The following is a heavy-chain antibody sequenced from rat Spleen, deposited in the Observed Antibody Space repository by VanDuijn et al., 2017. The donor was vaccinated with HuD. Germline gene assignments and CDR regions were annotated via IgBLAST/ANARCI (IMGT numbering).Heavy chain of an antibody. CDR2: ISTGGGGT. D-gene: IGHD1-2*01. J-gene: IGHJ3*01. Sequence: EVQLVESDGGLVQPGRSLKLSCAASGFTFSDYYMAWVRQAPTKGLEWVASISTGGGGTYYRDSVKGRFTISRDNAKSTQYLQMDSLRPEDTATYYCTTDRDYYSSYIPRFAYWGQGTLVTVSS. CDR3: TTDRDYYSSYIPRFAY. CDR1: GFTFSDYY. V-gene: IGHV5-27*01.